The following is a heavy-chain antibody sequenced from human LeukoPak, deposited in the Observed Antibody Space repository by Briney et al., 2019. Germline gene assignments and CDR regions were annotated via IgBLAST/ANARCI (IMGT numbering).Heavy chain of an antibody. V-gene: IGHV4-34*01. CDR1: GGSFSGYY. CDR2: INHSGST. Sequence: SETLSLTCAVYGGSFSGYYWSWIRQPPGKGLEWIGEINHSGSTNYNPSLKSRVTISVDTSKNQFSLKLSSVTAADTAVYYCARRPHWDNWFDPWGQGTLVTVSS. J-gene: IGHJ5*02. D-gene: IGHD3-16*01. CDR3: ARRPHWDNWFDP.